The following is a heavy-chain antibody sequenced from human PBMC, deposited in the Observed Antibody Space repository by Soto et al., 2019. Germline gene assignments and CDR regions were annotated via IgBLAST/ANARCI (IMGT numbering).Heavy chain of an antibody. CDR1: GGSFTGYY. Sequence: QLQLHQSGAGLLKPSETLSLTCDVSGGSFTGYYWAWIRQPPGKGLEWIGEINHSGFTNYNPSLTGRVTISLDTSRSQFSLKLDSLTAADTAFYFCARGHGRFAHWGQGTLVTGSS. J-gene: IGHJ4*02. CDR3: ARGHGRFAH. V-gene: IGHV4-34*01. CDR2: INHSGFT.